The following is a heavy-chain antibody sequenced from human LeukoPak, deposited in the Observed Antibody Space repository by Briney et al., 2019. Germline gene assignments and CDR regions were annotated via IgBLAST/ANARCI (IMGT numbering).Heavy chain of an antibody. V-gene: IGHV6-1*01. D-gene: IGHD1-26*01. J-gene: IGHJ5*02. CDR3: ARDSFDGNNWFDP. CDR2: TYYRSKWYN. CDR1: GDSVSSKSAV. Sequence: SQTLSLTCATSGDSVSSKSAVWNWIRQSPSRGLEWLGRTYYRSKWYNDYAVSVKSRITVNPDTSKNQFSLQLNSVTPEDTAVYYCARDSFDGNNWFDPWGQGTLVTVSS.